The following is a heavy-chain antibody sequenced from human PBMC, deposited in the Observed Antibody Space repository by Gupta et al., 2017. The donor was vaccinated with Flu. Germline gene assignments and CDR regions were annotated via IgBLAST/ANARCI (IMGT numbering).Heavy chain of an antibody. CDR3: EMLTGLYDT. D-gene: IGHD3-9*01. CDR1: GATFSGGA. CDR2: SIAYSGTY. Sequence: GATFSGGACRWVRQANGQGLDGMGASIAYSGTYYYAKSCAAKIGLSADESATTGDMAVCSLRLDDTAIYYCEMLTGLYDTWGEGTLVTVSS. J-gene: IGHJ5*02. V-gene: IGHV1-69*01.